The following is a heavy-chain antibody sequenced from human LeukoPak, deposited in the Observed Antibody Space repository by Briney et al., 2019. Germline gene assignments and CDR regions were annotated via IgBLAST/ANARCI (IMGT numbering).Heavy chain of an antibody. Sequence: PSQTLSLTCAVSGGSISSGGYSWRWIRQPPGKGLEWIGYIYHSGSTYYNPSLKSRVTISVDRSKNQFSLKLSSVTAADTAVYYCARGRDSKSYYPFDYWGQGTLVTVSS. CDR3: ARGRDSKSYYPFDY. V-gene: IGHV4-30-2*01. CDR2: IYHSGST. J-gene: IGHJ4*02. CDR1: GGSISSGGYS. D-gene: IGHD3-22*01.